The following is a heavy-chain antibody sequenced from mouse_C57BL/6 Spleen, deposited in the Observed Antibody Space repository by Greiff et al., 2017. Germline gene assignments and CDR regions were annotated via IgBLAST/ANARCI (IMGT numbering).Heavy chain of an antibody. CDR3: ARAYGYDVGYFDD. V-gene: IGHV5-4*03. D-gene: IGHD2-2*01. CDR2: ISDGGSYT. CDR1: GFTFSSYA. J-gene: IGHJ2*01. Sequence: EVKLVESGGGLVKPGGSLKLSCAASGFTFSSYAMSWVRQTPEKRLEWVATISDGGSYTYYPDNVKGRFTISRDNATNNLYLQMSHLKSEDTAMYYCARAYGYDVGYFDDWGQGTTRTVSS.